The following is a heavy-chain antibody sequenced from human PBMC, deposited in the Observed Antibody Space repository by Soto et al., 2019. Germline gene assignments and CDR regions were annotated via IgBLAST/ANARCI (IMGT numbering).Heavy chain of an antibody. CDR2: ISAYNGNT. CDR3: AREVAADGTFREDVFDI. Sequence: GASVKVSCKASGYTFTSYGISWVRQAPGQGLEWMGWISAYNGNTNYAQKLQGRVTMTTDTSTSIAYMELRSLRSDDTAVYYCAREVAADGTFREDVFDIWGQGTLVTVSS. V-gene: IGHV1-18*01. D-gene: IGHD6-13*01. CDR1: GYTFTSYG. J-gene: IGHJ3*02.